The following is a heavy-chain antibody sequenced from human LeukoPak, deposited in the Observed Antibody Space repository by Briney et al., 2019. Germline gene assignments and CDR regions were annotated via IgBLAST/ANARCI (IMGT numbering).Heavy chain of an antibody. CDR1: GFTFSSYA. CDR2: ISYDGSNK. J-gene: IGHJ6*02. V-gene: IGHV3-30*04. CDR3: ARKGSPYYYGMDV. Sequence: PGGSLRLSCAASGFTFSSYAMHWVRQAPGKGLEWVAVISYDGSNKYYADSVKGRFTISRDNSKNTLYLQMNSLRAEDTAVYYCARKGSPYYYGMDVWGQGTTVTVSS.